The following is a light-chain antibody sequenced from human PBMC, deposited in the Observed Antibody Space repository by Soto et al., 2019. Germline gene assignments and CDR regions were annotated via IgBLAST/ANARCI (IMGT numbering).Light chain of an antibody. CDR3: GAWDTSLTL. J-gene: IGLJ1*01. CDR1: SSNIGSNY. Sequence: QSALTQPPSVSAAPGQRVTISCSGSSSNIGSNYVSWYQQLPGTAPKLLIYDNNKRPSGIPDRFSGSKSGTSATLGITGLQTGDEADYYCGAWDTSLTLFGTGPKVTVL. V-gene: IGLV1-51*01. CDR2: DNN.